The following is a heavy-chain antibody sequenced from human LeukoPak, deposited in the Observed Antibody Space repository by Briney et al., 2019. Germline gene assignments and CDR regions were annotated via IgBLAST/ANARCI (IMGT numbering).Heavy chain of an antibody. CDR1: GFTFDDYG. CDR3: AKDSGSQYDAFDI. Sequence: GGSLRLSCAASGFTFDDYGMSWVRQAPGKGLEWVSGINWNGGSTGCADSVKGRFTISRDNAKNSLYLQMNSLRAEDTAVYYCAKDSGSQYDAFDIWGQGTMVTVSS. V-gene: IGHV3-20*04. D-gene: IGHD1-26*01. CDR2: INWNGGST. J-gene: IGHJ3*02.